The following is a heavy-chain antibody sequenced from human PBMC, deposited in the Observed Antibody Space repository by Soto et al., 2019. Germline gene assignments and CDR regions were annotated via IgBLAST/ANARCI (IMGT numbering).Heavy chain of an antibody. CDR2: INHSGST. J-gene: IGHJ4*02. Sequence: PSETLSLTCAVYGGSFSGYYWSWIRQPPGKGLEWIGEINHSGSTNYNPSLKSRVTISVDTSKNQFSLKLSSVTAADTAVYYCARDDTPTAPSIFDYWGQGALVTVSS. CDR3: ARDDTPTAPSIFDY. D-gene: IGHD2-21*02. CDR1: GGSFSGYY. V-gene: IGHV4-34*01.